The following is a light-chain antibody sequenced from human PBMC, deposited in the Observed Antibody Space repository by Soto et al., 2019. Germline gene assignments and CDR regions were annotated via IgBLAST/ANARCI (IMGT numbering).Light chain of an antibody. CDR3: QQYNSYSLT. CDR2: DAS. Sequence: IQMTQSPSTLSASVGDRVTITCRASQSISSWLAWYQQKPGKAPKLLIYDASSLESGVPSRFSGSGSGREFTLTISSLQPDDFATDYCQQYNSYSLTVGGGTKVEIK. J-gene: IGKJ4*01. V-gene: IGKV1-5*01. CDR1: QSISSW.